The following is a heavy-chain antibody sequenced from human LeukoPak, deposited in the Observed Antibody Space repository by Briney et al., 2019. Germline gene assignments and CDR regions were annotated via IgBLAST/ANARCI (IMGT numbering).Heavy chain of an antibody. D-gene: IGHD3-16*01. CDR2: INHSGFT. J-gene: IGHJ5*02. V-gene: IGHV4-34*01. CDR3: ARGASLYDYVWGSSPTKAFDP. Sequence: SETLSLTCAVYGGSLSDHYWSWIRQPPGKGLEWIGEINHSGFTNYNPSLQSRVTISLAISNNQFSLSLTSVTAADTAVYYCARGASLYDYVWGSSPTKAFDPWGQGTLVTVSS. CDR1: GGSLSDHY.